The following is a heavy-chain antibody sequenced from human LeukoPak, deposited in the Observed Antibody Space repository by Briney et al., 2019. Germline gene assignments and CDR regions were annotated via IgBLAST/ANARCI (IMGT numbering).Heavy chain of an antibody. V-gene: IGHV4-59*01. J-gene: IGHJ3*02. CDR3: ARGYLNDAFDT. D-gene: IGHD2/OR15-2a*01. Sequence: PSETLSLTCTVSGGSISSYYWSWIRQPPGKGLEWIGYIYYSGSTNYNPSLKSRVTISVDTSKNQFSLKLSSVTAADTAVYYCARGYLNDAFDTWGQGTMVTVSS. CDR2: IYYSGST. CDR1: GGSISSYY.